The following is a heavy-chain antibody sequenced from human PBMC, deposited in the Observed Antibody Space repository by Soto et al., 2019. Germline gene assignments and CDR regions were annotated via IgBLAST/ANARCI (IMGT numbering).Heavy chain of an antibody. CDR2: ISSSSSTI. CDR1: GFTLSSYG. Sequence: GXSLRLSCAASGFTLSSYGLHWVRQAPGNGLEWVSYISSSSSTIYYADSVKGRFTIPRDNAKNSLYLQMNSLRAEDTAVYYCAAAAPFDYWGQGTLVTVSS. J-gene: IGHJ4*02. V-gene: IGHV3-48*01. CDR3: AAAAPFDY. D-gene: IGHD6-13*01.